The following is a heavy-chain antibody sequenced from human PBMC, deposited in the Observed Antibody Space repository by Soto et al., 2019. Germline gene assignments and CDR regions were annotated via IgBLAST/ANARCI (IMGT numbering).Heavy chain of an antibody. CDR1: GGSVTSDEDY. CDR2: ISNSGST. Sequence: SETLSLTCPVSGGSVTSDEDYWTWIRQSPGKGLEWIGYISNSGSTGYNPSLKTRLSMSVDRSKNQFTLRLTSVTAADTAVYFCATESGSTYGYFDHWGQGTQVTVSS. CDR3: ATESGSTYGYFDH. V-gene: IGHV4-30-4*01. J-gene: IGHJ4*02. D-gene: IGHD5-18*01.